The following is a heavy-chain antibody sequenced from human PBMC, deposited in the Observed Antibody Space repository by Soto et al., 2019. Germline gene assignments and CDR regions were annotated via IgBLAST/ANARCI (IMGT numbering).Heavy chain of an antibody. D-gene: IGHD1-7*01. J-gene: IGHJ4*02. CDR2: IYWDDDK. CDR1: GFSLSAGGVG. V-gene: IGHV2-5*02. CDR3: AHRGTRESLFDY. Sequence: QITLKESGPTLVKPTQTLTLTCTFSGFSLSAGGVGVGWIRQPPGKALECLALIYWDDDKSYSPSLKSRLTITKDTSKNQVVLTMTNMDPMDTATYYCAHRGTRESLFDYWSQGTLVTVSS.